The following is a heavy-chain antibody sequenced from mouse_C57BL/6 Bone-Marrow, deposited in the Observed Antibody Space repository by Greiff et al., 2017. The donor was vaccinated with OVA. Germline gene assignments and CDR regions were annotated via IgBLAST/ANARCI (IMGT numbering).Heavy chain of an antibody. CDR3: ARPRATVVAYYFDY. Sequence: EVKLVESGGGLVKPGGSLKLSCAASGFTFSDYGMHWVRQAPEKGLEWVAYISSGSSTIYYADTVKGRFTISRDNAKNTLFLQMTSLRSEDTAMYYCARPRATVVAYYFDYWGQGTTLTVSS. V-gene: IGHV5-17*01. CDR1: GFTFSDYG. CDR2: ISSGSSTI. D-gene: IGHD1-1*01. J-gene: IGHJ2*01.